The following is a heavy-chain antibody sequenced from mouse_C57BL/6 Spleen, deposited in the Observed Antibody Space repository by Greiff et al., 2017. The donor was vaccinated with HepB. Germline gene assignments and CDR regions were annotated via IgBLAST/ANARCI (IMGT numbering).Heavy chain of an antibody. J-gene: IGHJ1*03. V-gene: IGHV1-85*01. CDR3: AREDYYYGSSYDFDV. D-gene: IGHD1-1*01. CDR2: IYPRDGST. CDR1: GYTFTSYD. Sequence: QVQLKQSGPELVKPGASVKLSCKASGYTFTSYDINWVKQRPGQGLEWIGWIYPRDGSTKYNEKFKGKATLTVDTSSSTAYMELHSLTSEDSAVYFCAREDYYYGSSYDFDVWGTGTTVTVSS.